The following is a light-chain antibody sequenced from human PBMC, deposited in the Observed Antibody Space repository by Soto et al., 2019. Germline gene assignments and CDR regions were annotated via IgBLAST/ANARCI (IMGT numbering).Light chain of an antibody. CDR3: QQYNNWPFT. J-gene: IGKJ3*01. V-gene: IGKV3-15*01. Sequence: EIVMTQSPATLSVSPGERATLSCRASQSISSNLAWYQQKPGQAPRLLIYGASTRATGIPATFSGSGSGTEFTLTISSLQSDDFVVYYCQQYNNWPFTFGPGTKVDIK. CDR1: QSISSN. CDR2: GAS.